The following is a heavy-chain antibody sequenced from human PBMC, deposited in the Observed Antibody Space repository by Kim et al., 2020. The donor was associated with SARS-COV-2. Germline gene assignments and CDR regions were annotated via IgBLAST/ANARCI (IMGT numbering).Heavy chain of an antibody. V-gene: IGHV1-69*13. CDR2: IIPIFGTA. J-gene: IGHJ3*02. CDR1: GCTFSSYA. D-gene: IGHD3-22*01. Sequence: SVKVSCKASGCTFSSYAISWVRQAPGQGLEWMGGIIPIFGTANYAQKFQGRVTITADESTSTAYMELSSLRSEDTAVYYCARVGKYYYDSSGQGGDAFDIWGQGTMVTVSS. CDR3: ARVGKYYYDSSGQGGDAFDI.